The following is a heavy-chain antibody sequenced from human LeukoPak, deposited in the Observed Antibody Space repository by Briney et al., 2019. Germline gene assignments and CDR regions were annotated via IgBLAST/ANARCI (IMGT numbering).Heavy chain of an antibody. J-gene: IGHJ4*02. Sequence: GGTLRLSCAASGFTFSSYEVSWVRQAPGKGLEWVSGISGSGGSTYYADSVKGRFTISRDNSKKTLFLQTNSLRAEDTAVYYCAKDFGSGGGFDYWGQGTLVTVSS. CDR3: AKDFGSGGGFDY. CDR2: ISGSGGST. V-gene: IGHV3-23*01. D-gene: IGHD3-10*01. CDR1: GFTFSSYE.